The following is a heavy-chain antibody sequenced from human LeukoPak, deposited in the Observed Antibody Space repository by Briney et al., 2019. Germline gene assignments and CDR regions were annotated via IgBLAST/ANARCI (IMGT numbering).Heavy chain of an antibody. CDR1: GFTLSNYS. Sequence: PGGSLRLSCAVSGFTLSNYSMNWVRQAPGKGLEWVSYISSSGRTIYYADSVKGRFTISRDNAKNSLYLQMNSLRAEDTAVYYCARSDRITGTLTNWGQGTLVTVSS. J-gene: IGHJ4*02. CDR2: ISSSGRTI. CDR3: ARSDRITGTLTN. V-gene: IGHV3-48*04. D-gene: IGHD1-20*01.